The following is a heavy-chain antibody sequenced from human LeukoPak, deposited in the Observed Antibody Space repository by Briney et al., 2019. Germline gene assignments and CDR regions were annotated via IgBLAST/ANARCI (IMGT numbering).Heavy chain of an antibody. V-gene: IGHV3-23*01. CDR1: GFTFSSYA. Sequence: GGSLRLSCAASGFTFSSYAMSWVRQAPGKGLEWVSAISGSGGSTYYADSVKGRFTISRDNSKNTLYLQMNSLRAEDTAVYYCAKGIARITIFGVVTHGFDYWGQGTLVTVSS. CDR3: AKGIARITIFGVVTHGFDY. J-gene: IGHJ4*02. CDR2: ISGSGGST. D-gene: IGHD3-3*01.